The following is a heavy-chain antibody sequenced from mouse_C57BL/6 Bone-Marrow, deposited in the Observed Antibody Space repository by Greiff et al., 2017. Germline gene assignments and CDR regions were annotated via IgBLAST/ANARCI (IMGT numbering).Heavy chain of an antibody. J-gene: IGHJ3*01. V-gene: IGHV3-6*01. Sequence: VQLQQSGPGLVKPSQSLSLTCSVTGYSITSGYYWNWLRQFPGNKLEWMGYISYDGSNNYNPSLKNRISITRDTSKNQFFLKLNSVTTEDTATYYCAKLGRFAYWGQGTLVTVSA. CDR2: ISYDGSN. D-gene: IGHD4-1*01. CDR1: GYSITSGYY. CDR3: AKLGRFAY.